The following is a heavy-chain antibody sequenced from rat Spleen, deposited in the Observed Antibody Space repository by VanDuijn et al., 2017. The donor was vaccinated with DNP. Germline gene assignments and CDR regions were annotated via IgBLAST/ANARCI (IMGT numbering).Heavy chain of an antibody. Sequence: EVQLVESGGGLVLPGRSLKLSCAASGFTFSDYGMAWVLQAPTKGLEWVASISYDGGSTYYLDSVKGRFTISRDNAKNTLYLQMNTLRSEDTATYYCGRDFRGGDYWGQGVMVTVSS. J-gene: IGHJ2*01. D-gene: IGHD1-11*01. V-gene: IGHV5-20*01. CDR2: ISYDGGST. CDR3: GRDFRGGDY. CDR1: GFTFSDYG.